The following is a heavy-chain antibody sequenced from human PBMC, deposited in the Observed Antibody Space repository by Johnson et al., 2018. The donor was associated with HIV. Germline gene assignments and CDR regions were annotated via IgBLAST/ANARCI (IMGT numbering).Heavy chain of an antibody. V-gene: IGHV3-11*04. CDR1: GFSFSDYY. Sequence: QELLVESGGGLVKPGGSLRLSCAASGFSFSDYYMTWIRQAPGKGLEWVSYISSSGASIYYADSVKGRFTISRDNAKNSLYLQMNSLRAEDTAVYYCARVITIFRVAPRYAFDIWGQGTMVTVSS. J-gene: IGHJ3*02. CDR2: ISSSGASI. CDR3: ARVITIFRVAPRYAFDI. D-gene: IGHD3-3*01.